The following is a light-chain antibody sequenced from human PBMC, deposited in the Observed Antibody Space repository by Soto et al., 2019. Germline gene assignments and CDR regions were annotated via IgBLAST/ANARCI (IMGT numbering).Light chain of an antibody. Sequence: DLQLTQSPSFLSASVGDRVTITCRASQGISSFLAWYQQKPGKAPKLLIYAASTLQSGVPSRFSGSGSGTEFTLTVSSLQPEDFATYFCQQLNSYPRTFGGGTKVEI. J-gene: IGKJ4*01. V-gene: IGKV1-9*01. CDR2: AAS. CDR1: QGISSF. CDR3: QQLNSYPRT.